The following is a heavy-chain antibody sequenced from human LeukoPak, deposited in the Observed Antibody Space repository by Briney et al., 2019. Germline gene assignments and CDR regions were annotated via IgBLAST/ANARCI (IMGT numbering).Heavy chain of an antibody. D-gene: IGHD4-17*01. J-gene: IGHJ4*02. CDR1: GFTFSSYA. CDR3: ARGLNRYFTTVTPLGDY. CDR2: ISGSGGST. Sequence: PGGSLRLSCAASGFTFSSYAMSWVRQAPGKGLEWVSAISGSGGSTYYADSVKGRFTVSRDNSNNTLYLQMSSLRLDDTAIYYCARGLNRYFTTVTPLGDYWGQGILVTVSS. V-gene: IGHV3-23*01.